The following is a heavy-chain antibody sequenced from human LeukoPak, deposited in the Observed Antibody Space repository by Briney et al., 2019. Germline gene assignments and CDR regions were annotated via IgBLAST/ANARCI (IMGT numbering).Heavy chain of an antibody. CDR3: ARDYYYRSDY. J-gene: IGHJ4*02. V-gene: IGHV3-7*01. CDR2: IKQDGSEK. CDR1: GFTFSSYG. Sequence: PGGSLRLSCAASGFTFSSYGMHWVRQAPGKGLEWVANIKQDGSEKNYVDSVKGRFTISRDNARNSLYLQMNSLRAEDTAVYYCARDYYYRSDYWGQGSLVTVSS. D-gene: IGHD3-22*01.